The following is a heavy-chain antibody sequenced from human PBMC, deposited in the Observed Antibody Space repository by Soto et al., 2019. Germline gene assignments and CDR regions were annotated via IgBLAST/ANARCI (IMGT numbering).Heavy chain of an antibody. CDR1: GGTFSSYT. V-gene: IGHV1-69*02. Sequence: VQLVQSGAEVKKPGSSVKVSCKASGGTFSSYTISWVRQAPGQGLEWMGRIIPILGIANYAQKFQGRVTITADKSTSTAYMELSSLRSEDTAVYYCARAYCSGGSCILDYWGQGTLVTVSS. D-gene: IGHD2-15*01. CDR3: ARAYCSGGSCILDY. CDR2: IIPILGIA. J-gene: IGHJ4*02.